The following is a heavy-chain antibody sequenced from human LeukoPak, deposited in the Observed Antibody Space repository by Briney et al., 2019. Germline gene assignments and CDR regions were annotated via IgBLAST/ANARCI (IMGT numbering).Heavy chain of an antibody. CDR3: TTAGYCSSSSCYRSVDY. V-gene: IGHV3-15*01. D-gene: IGHD2-2*01. CDR2: IKSKTNDETT. Sequence: GESLRLSCAASGFTFNNAWMSWVRQAPGKGLEWVGRIKSKTNDETTDYAEPVKGRFTISRDDSKNTLYLQMNNLKTVDTAVYYCTTAGYCSSSSCYRSVDYWGQGTLVTVSS. CDR1: GFTFNNAW. J-gene: IGHJ4*02.